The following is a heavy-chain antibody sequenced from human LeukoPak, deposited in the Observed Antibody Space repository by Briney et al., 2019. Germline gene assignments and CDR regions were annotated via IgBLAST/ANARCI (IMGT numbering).Heavy chain of an antibody. J-gene: IGHJ4*02. CDR1: GFTFSSYA. D-gene: IGHD3-22*01. Sequence: GGSLRLSCEASGFTFSSYAMHWVRQVPGKGLEWVAVISYDGSNKYYADSVRGRFTISRDNSKLYLQMNSLGAEDTAVYYCARDRDYYDSSGPFDYWGQGTLVTVSS. CDR3: ARDRDYYDSSGPFDY. V-gene: IGHV3-30-3*01. CDR2: ISYDGSNK.